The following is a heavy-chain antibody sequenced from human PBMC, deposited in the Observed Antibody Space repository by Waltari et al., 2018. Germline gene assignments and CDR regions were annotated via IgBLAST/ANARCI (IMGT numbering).Heavy chain of an antibody. J-gene: IGHJ6*03. CDR3: ARGQGYCSGGSCYSGYSYYYYMDA. Sequence: QVQLQQWGAGLLKPSETLSLTCAVYGGSFSGYYWSWIRKPPGKGLEWRGEINHSGSTHHNPSLKCRVTISVDTPKHQCSLKLSSVTAADTAVYYFARGQGYCSGGSCYSGYSYYYYMDAWGIGTTVTVSS. D-gene: IGHD2-15*01. CDR1: GGSFSGYY. V-gene: IGHV4-34*01. CDR2: INHSGST.